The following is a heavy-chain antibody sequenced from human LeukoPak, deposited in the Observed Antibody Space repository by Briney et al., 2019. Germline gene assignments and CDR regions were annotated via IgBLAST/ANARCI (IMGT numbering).Heavy chain of an antibody. CDR3: ARTFYYDGSGYWKAFDI. CDR1: GFALSTYT. Sequence: GGSLRLSCAASGFALSTYTMSWVRQAPGKGLQWLSSISASKKTVYYADSVKGRFTISRDDAKNSLNLHMNSLRAEDTAVFYCARTFYYDGSGYWKAFDIWGQGTLVTVSS. D-gene: IGHD3-22*01. CDR2: ISASKKTV. J-gene: IGHJ3*02. V-gene: IGHV3-48*04.